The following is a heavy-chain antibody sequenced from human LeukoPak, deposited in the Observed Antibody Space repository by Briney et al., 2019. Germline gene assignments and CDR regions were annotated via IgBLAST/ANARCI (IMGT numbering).Heavy chain of an antibody. CDR2: IYWNDVK. J-gene: IGHJ4*02. Sequence: SGPTLGKPQQTSRLTCPFLGFSLTISGVGLGWSLRPPGKPLECLALIYWNDVKLYSPSLKSRLTIAKDTSKNQVVLTMTNMDPVDTATYYCAHSGDFWTDYHFDYWGQGTLVTVSS. D-gene: IGHD3/OR15-3a*01. CDR3: AHSGDFWTDYHFDY. V-gene: IGHV2-5*01. CDR1: GFSLTISGVG.